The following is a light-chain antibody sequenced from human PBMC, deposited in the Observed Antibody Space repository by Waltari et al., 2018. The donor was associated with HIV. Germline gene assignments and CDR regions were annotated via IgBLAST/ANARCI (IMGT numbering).Light chain of an antibody. CDR2: ANN. J-gene: IGLJ1*01. V-gene: IGLV6-57*01. Sequence: FILTQPHSVSESPGKTVTISCPRTSGTIASTYVHWYQQRPGSPPTTVIYANNQRPSGVPDRFSGSIDSSSNSASLTISGLRTEDEADYYCQSHDNKIFYVFGGGTYVTVL. CDR1: SGTIASTY. CDR3: QSHDNKIFYV.